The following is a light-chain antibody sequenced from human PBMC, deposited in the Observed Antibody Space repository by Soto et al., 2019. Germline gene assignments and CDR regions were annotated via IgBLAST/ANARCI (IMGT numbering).Light chain of an antibody. Sequence: IVLTQSPGTLSLSTGERATLSCRASQSVSSGYLAWYQQKPGQAPRLLIYGASSMASGIPDRFSGSGSGTDFTLTISRLEPEDFAVYYCQQYDYSPRTFGQGTKVDIK. CDR1: QSVSSGY. CDR2: GAS. CDR3: QQYDYSPRT. V-gene: IGKV3-20*01. J-gene: IGKJ1*01.